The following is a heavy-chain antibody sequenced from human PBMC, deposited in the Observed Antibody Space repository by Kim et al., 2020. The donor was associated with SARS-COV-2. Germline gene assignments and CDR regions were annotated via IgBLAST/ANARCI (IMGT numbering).Heavy chain of an antibody. V-gene: IGHV3-53*01. D-gene: IGHD3-22*01. Sequence: VKGRFTISRDNSKNTLYLQMNRLRADDTAVYYCARDQYDSSGYYYYGMDVWGQGTKVTVSS. CDR3: ARDQYDSSGYYYYGMDV. J-gene: IGHJ6*02.